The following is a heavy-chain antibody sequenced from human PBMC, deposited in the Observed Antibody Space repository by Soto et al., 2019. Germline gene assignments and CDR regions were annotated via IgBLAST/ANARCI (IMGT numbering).Heavy chain of an antibody. Sequence: QVQLVESGGGVVQPGRSLRLSCAASGFTFSSYAMHWVRQAPGKGLEWVAVISYDGSNKYYADSVKGRFTISRDNSKNTLYLQMNSLRAEDTAVYYCASWAIAVAGTFWFDPWGQGTLVTVSS. D-gene: IGHD6-19*01. CDR3: ASWAIAVAGTFWFDP. CDR1: GFTFSSYA. V-gene: IGHV3-30-3*01. CDR2: ISYDGSNK. J-gene: IGHJ5*02.